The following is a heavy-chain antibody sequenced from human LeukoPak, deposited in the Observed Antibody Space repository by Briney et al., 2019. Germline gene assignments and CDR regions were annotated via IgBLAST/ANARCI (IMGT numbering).Heavy chain of an antibody. Sequence: SETLSLTCAVSGYSISSGYYWGWIRQPPGKGLEWIGNIYYSGSTNYNPSLRSRVTISVDTSKNQFSLKLSSVTAADTAVYYCARDRGDYYDSSGYSRFDYWGQGTLVTVSS. V-gene: IGHV4-38-2*02. CDR3: ARDRGDYYDSSGYSRFDY. D-gene: IGHD3-22*01. CDR1: GYSISSGYY. CDR2: IYYSGST. J-gene: IGHJ4*02.